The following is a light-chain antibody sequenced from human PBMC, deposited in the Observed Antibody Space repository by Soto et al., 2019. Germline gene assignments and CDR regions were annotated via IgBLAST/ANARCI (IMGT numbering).Light chain of an antibody. J-gene: IGKJ4*01. CDR3: QQRSNWPPLT. CDR2: DAS. Sequence: EIVLTQSPATLSLSPGERATFSCRASQSVSSDLVWYKHKPGKAPRLLIYDASNRATGIPARFSGSGSVTDFTLTISSLEPEDFAVYYWQQRSNWPPLTFGGGTKVEIK. CDR1: QSVSSD. V-gene: IGKV3-11*01.